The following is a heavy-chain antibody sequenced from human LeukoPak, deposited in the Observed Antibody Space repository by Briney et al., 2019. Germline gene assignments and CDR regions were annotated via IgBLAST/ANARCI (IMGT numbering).Heavy chain of an antibody. CDR1: GYTFTGYY. CDR2: INPNSGGT. Sequence: ASVKVSCKASGYTFTGYYMHWVRQAPGQGLEWMGWINPNSGGTNYAQKFQGRVTMTRDTSISTAYMELSRLRSDDTAVYYCAALLPPMVVVPAAIGWFDPWGQGTLVTVSS. D-gene: IGHD2-2*01. CDR3: AALLPPMVVVPAAIGWFDP. V-gene: IGHV1-2*02. J-gene: IGHJ5*02.